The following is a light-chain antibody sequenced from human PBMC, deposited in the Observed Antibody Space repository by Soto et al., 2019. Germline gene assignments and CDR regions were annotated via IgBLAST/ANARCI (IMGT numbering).Light chain of an antibody. CDR3: SSYRSSSTGV. V-gene: IGLV2-14*01. CDR1: RSDVGGYNF. J-gene: IGLJ1*01. CDR2: DVS. Sequence: QSVLTQPASVSGSPGQSITISCTGTRSDVGGYNFVSWYQQPPGKAPKLMIYDVSNRPSGVSNRFSGSKSGNTASLTISGLQAEEEADYYCSSYRSSSTGVFGTGTQLTVL.